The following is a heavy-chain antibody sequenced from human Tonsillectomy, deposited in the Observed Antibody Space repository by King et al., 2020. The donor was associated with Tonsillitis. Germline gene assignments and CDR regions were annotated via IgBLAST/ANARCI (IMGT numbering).Heavy chain of an antibody. J-gene: IGHJ6*02. Sequence: VQLVESGGGVVQPGRSLRLSCAASGFTFSSYAMHWVRQAPGKGLEWVAVISYDGTNKYDADSVKGRFTISRDNSKNTLCLQMNNLSTEDTAVYYCARALTLIVGATLYYYGMDVWGQGTTVTVSS. V-gene: IGHV3-30-3*01. CDR1: GFTFSSYA. CDR3: ARALTLIVGATLYYYGMDV. CDR2: ISYDGTNK. D-gene: IGHD1-26*01.